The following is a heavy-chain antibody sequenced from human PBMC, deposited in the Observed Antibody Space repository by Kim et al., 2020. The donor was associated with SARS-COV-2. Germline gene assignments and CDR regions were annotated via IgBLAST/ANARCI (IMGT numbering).Heavy chain of an antibody. V-gene: IGHV4-34*01. D-gene: IGHD2-21*01. CDR3: ARGSAYCGGDCYQQVYYDY. Sequence: SETLSLTCAVYGGSFSGYYWSWIRQPPGKGLEWIGEINHSGSTNYNPSLKSRVTISVDTSKNQFSLKLSSVTAADTAVYYCARGSAYCGGDCYQQVYYDYWGQGTLVTVSS. CDR2: INHSGST. J-gene: IGHJ4*02. CDR1: GGSFSGYY.